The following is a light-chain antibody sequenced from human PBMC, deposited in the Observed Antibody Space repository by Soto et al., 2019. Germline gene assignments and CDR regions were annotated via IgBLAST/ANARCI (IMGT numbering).Light chain of an antibody. CDR3: QQRSNWPPSLT. J-gene: IGKJ4*01. Sequence: EIVLTQSPGTLSLSPGERATLSCRASQSVSSSYLAWYQQKPGQPPRLLIYGASSRATGIPDRFSGSGSGTDFTLTISRLEPEDFAVYYCQQRSNWPPSLTFGGGTTVDIK. V-gene: IGKV3D-20*02. CDR2: GAS. CDR1: QSVSSSY.